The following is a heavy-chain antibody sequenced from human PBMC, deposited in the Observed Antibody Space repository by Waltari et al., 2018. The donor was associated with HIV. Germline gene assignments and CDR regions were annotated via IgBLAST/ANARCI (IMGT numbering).Heavy chain of an antibody. CDR2: IIPIFGTA. V-gene: IGHV1-69*01. D-gene: IGHD3-3*01. Sequence: QVQLVQSGAEVKKPGSSVKVSCKASGGTFSSYAISWVRQAPGPGLEWMGGIIPIFGTANYAQKFQGRVTITADESTSTAYMELSSLRSEDTAVYYCARFHYDFWSGYPISWFDPWGQGTLVTVSS. CDR3: ARFHYDFWSGYPISWFDP. CDR1: GGTFSSYA. J-gene: IGHJ5*02.